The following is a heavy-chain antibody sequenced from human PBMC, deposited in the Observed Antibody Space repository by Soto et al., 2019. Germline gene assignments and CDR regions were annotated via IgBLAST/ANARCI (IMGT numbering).Heavy chain of an antibody. D-gene: IGHD5-12*01. Sequence: PGGSLRLSCAASGFTFSSYAMSWVRQAPGKGLEWVSAISGSGGSTYYADSVKGRFTISRDNSKNTLYLQMNSLRAEDTAVYYCAKDIEEGPNGYSGYDAVPYWGQGTLVTVSS. CDR1: GFTFSSYA. CDR2: ISGSGGST. V-gene: IGHV3-23*01. CDR3: AKDIEEGPNGYSGYDAVPY. J-gene: IGHJ4*02.